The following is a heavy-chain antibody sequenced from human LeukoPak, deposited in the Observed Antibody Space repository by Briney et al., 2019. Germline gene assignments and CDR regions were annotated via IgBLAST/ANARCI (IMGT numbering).Heavy chain of an antibody. Sequence: SGGSLRLSCAASGFTFSNAWMSWVRQAPGKGLEWVGRIKSKTDGGTTDYAAPVKGRFTISRDDSKNTLYLQMNSLRAEDTAVYYCAKMLNLFWGQGTLVTVSS. CDR2: IKSKTDGGTT. CDR1: GFTFSNAW. V-gene: IGHV3-15*01. CDR3: AKMLNLF. D-gene: IGHD1-14*01. J-gene: IGHJ4*02.